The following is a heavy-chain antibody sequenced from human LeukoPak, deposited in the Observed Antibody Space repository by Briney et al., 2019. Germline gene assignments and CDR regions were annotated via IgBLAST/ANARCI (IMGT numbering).Heavy chain of an antibody. J-gene: IGHJ4*02. CDR1: GVTFRNYG. Sequence: QPGGSLRLSCSVSGVTFRNYGMHWVRQAPGKGLEWVALISCNGINKFYAASVKRRFTTARDDSKSTLYLQMNSPTAEAPAVYYCTTKVMRGIRGDGYDDWGQGTLVTVSS. D-gene: IGHD5-12*01. V-gene: IGHV3-30*03. CDR3: TTKVMRGIRGDGYDD. CDR2: ISCNGINK.